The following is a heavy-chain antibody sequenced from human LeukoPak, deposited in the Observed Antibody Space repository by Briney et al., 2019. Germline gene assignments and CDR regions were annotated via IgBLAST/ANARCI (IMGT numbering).Heavy chain of an antibody. CDR2: IYPGDSDT. CDR1: GYSFTTYW. V-gene: IGHV5-51*01. CDR3: ARPSGDSWGWFDP. J-gene: IGHJ5*02. Sequence: TRGESLKISCKGSGYSFTTYWIGWVRQMPGKGLEWMGIIYPGDSDTRYSPSFQGQVTISADKSISTAYLQWSTLKASDTAMYYCARPSGDSWGWFDPWGQGTLVTVSS. D-gene: IGHD2-21*02.